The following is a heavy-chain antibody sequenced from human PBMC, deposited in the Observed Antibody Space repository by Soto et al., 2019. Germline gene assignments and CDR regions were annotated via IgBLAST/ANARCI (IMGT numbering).Heavy chain of an antibody. CDR1: GYTFTDYA. V-gene: IGHV1-18*01. Sequence: QVQLVQSGVEVKKPGASVKVSCKASGYTFTDYAISWVRQAPGRGLEWMGWVNTYNGNPNYAQIFQGRVTMTTDTSTDTAYMELRSLKSDDSAVYYCARDSQYSISWQRFDSWGQGTLVTVSS. CDR3: ARDSQYSISWQRFDS. J-gene: IGHJ4*02. CDR2: VNTYNGNP. D-gene: IGHD6-13*01.